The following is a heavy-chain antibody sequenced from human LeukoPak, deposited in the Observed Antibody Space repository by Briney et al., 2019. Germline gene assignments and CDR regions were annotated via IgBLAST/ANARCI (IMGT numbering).Heavy chain of an antibody. J-gene: IGHJ5*01. CDR3: ARSRGGSGDYGSWFGS. D-gene: IGHD4-17*01. CDR2: IHNSGST. V-gene: IGHV4-59*01. Sequence: SETLSLTCTVSGDSISSYYWSWIRQPPGKGMEWIGYIHNSGSTNYNPSLKSRVTKSVDTSKNQFSLKLSSVTAADTAVYYCARSRGGSGDYGSWFGSWGQGTLVTVSS. CDR1: GDSISSYY.